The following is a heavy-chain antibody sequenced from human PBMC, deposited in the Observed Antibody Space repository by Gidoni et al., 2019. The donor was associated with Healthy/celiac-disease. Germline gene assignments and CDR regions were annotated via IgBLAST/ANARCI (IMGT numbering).Heavy chain of an antibody. J-gene: IGHJ5*02. V-gene: IGHV4-59*01. CDR2: IYYSGST. CDR3: ARSGSINWFDP. CDR1: GGSIGSYY. Sequence: QVQLQESGPGLVKPSETLSLTCTVSGGSIGSYYWSWIRQPPGKGLEWIGYIYYSGSTNYNPSLKSRVTISVDTSKNQFSLKLSSVTAADTAVYYCARSGSINWFDPWGQGTLVTVSS.